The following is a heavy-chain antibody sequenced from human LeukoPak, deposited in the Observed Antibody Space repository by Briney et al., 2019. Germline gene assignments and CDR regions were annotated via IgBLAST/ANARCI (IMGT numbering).Heavy chain of an antibody. J-gene: IGHJ2*01. CDR2: FIPGESDT. D-gene: IGHD3-10*01. CDR1: GSRSAGSS. CDR3: ARHSGAYYYGSGSKNWYFDL. Sequence: GDPLNFPGQGLGSRSAGSSIGGVRQMPGKGRGWFGIFIPGESDTTYSPSFQGQVTISADKSISTAYLQWSSLKASDTAMYYCARHSGAYYYGSGSKNWYFDLWGRGTVVTVSS. V-gene: IGHV5-51*01.